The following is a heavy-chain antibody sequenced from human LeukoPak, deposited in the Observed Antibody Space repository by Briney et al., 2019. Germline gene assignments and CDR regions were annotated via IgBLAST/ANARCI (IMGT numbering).Heavy chain of an antibody. CDR1: GFTFSSYG. CDR2: IWYDGSNK. Sequence: GGSLGLSCAASGFTFSSYGMHWVRQAPGKGLEWVAVIWYDGSNKYYADSVKGRFTISRDNSKNTLYLQMNSLRAEDTAVYYCARDPPAPTLPAMPSEPFDYWGQGTLVTVSS. J-gene: IGHJ4*02. V-gene: IGHV3-33*08. D-gene: IGHD2-2*01. CDR3: ARDPPAPTLPAMPSEPFDY.